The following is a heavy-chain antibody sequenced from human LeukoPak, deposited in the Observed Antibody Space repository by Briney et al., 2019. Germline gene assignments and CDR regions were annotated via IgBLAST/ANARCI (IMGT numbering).Heavy chain of an antibody. CDR1: GXTFRSYA. CDR2: ISGSGGST. Sequence: PGGSLRLSWGAPGXTFRSYAMSWVRQAPGKGLEWVSAISGSGGSTYYADSVKGRFTISRDNSKNTLYLQMNSLRAEDTAVYYCAKFDYYDSSGYYNKVLDAFDIWGQGTMVTVSS. V-gene: IGHV3-23*01. J-gene: IGHJ3*02. D-gene: IGHD3-22*01. CDR3: AKFDYYDSSGYYNKVLDAFDI.